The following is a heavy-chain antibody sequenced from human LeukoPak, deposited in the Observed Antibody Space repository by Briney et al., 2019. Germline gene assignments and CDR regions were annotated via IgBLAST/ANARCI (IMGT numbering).Heavy chain of an antibody. CDR2: INHSGST. CDR3: ASYYYDSSGYWDSRRTSERFDY. Sequence: SETLPLTCAVYGGSFSGYYWSWIRQPPGKGLEWIGEINHSGSTNYNPSLKSRVTISVDTSKNQFSLKLSSVTAADTAVYYCASYYYDSSGYWDSRRTSERFDYWGQGTLVTVSS. J-gene: IGHJ4*02. CDR1: GGSFSGYY. D-gene: IGHD3-22*01. V-gene: IGHV4-34*01.